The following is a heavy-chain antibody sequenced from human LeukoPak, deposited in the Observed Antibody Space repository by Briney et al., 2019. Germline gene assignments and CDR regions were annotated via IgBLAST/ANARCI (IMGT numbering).Heavy chain of an antibody. CDR2: IYHSGST. J-gene: IGHJ6*03. V-gene: IGHV4-4*02. CDR1: GGSISSSNW. Sequence: SETLSLTCAVSGGSISSSNWWSWVRQPPGKGLEWIGEIYHSGSTNYNPSLKSRVTISVDTSKNQFSLKLSSVTAADTAVYYCARVDHYYYYMDVWGKGTTVTVSS. CDR3: ARVDHYYYYMDV.